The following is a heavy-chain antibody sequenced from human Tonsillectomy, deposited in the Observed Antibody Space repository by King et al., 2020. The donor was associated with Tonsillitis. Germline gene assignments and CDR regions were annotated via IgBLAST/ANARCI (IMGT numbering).Heavy chain of an antibody. J-gene: IGHJ4*02. V-gene: IGHV4-30-2*01. Sequence: LQLQESGSGLVKPSQTLSLTCAVSGGSISSGGYSWSWIRQPPGAGLEWIGHIYPSGSTHYNPSLKSRVTISLDASKNQFSLRLTSVTAADTAVYYCGRVKDFDDHAFDRWGQGTLVTIS. CDR3: GRVKDFDDHAFDR. CDR2: IYPSGST. CDR1: GGSISSGGYS. D-gene: IGHD1-14*01.